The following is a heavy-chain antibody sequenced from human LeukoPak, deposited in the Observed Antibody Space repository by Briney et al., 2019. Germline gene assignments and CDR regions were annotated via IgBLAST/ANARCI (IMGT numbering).Heavy chain of an antibody. V-gene: IGHV4-34*01. CDR3: ARGRRYCSSTSCYTQPRRNWFHP. Sequence: SETLSLTCAVYGGSFSGYYWRWIRQPPGKGLEWIGEINHSGSTNYNPSLKSRVTISVDTPKNQFSLKLSSVTAADTAVYYSARGRRYCSSTSCYTQPRRNWFHPWGQGTLVTVSS. CDR2: INHSGST. D-gene: IGHD2-2*02. CDR1: GGSFSGYY. J-gene: IGHJ5*02.